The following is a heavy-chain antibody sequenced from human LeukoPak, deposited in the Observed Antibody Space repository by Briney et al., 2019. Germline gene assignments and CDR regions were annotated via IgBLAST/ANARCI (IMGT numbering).Heavy chain of an antibody. CDR1: GGSISSYY. V-gene: IGHV4-59*08. J-gene: IGHJ4*02. Sequence: KPSETLSLTCTVSGGSISSYYWSWIRQPPGKGLEWIGYIYYSGSTNYNPSLKSRVTISVDTPKNQFSLKLSSVTAADTAVYYCARLWPRGYSYGYPFDYWGQGTLVTVSS. D-gene: IGHD5-18*01. CDR3: ARLWPRGYSYGYPFDY. CDR2: IYYSGST.